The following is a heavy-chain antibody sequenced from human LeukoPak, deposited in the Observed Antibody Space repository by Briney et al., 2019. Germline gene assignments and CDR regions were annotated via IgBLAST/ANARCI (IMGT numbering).Heavy chain of an antibody. V-gene: IGHV4-59*01. J-gene: IGHJ4*02. D-gene: IGHD4-17*01. Sequence: SETLSLTCTVSGGSITTYYWSWIRQPPGKGLEWIGFIYSSGSANYNPSLMSRVTMSVDTSENQFSLKLSSVTAADTAVYYCARTRTYADYADFWGQGTLVTVSS. CDR3: ARTRTYADYADF. CDR2: IYSSGSA. CDR1: GGSITTYY.